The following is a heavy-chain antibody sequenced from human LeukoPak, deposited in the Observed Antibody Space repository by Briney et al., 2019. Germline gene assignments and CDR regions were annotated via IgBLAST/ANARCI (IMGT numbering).Heavy chain of an antibody. J-gene: IGHJ4*02. CDR2: IYYSGST. CDR1: GGSISSSSYY. CDR3: ARGYRVRHGRGYSYGYVRYYFDY. Sequence: SETLSLTCTVSGGSISSSSYYWGWIRQPPGKGLEWIGSIYYSGSTCYNPSLKSRVTISVDTSKNQFSLKLSSVTAADTAVYYCARGYRVRHGRGYSYGYVRYYFDYWGQGTLVTVSS. V-gene: IGHV4-39*01. D-gene: IGHD5-18*01.